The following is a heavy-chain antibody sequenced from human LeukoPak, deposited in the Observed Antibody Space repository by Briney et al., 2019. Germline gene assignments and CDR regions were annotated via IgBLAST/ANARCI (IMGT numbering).Heavy chain of an antibody. V-gene: IGHV3-66*01. CDR2: ISNSGTT. D-gene: IGHD1-14*01. CDR1: GFSVSNNH. J-gene: IGHJ6*02. Sequence: GGSLRLSCAASGFSVSNNHVTWVRQAPGKGLEWVSVISNSGTTYYADSVKGRLTISRDNSKNTLYLQMNSLRAEDTAVYYCAKGRYHHAPYEDVWGQGTTVTVSS. CDR3: AKGRYHHAPYEDV.